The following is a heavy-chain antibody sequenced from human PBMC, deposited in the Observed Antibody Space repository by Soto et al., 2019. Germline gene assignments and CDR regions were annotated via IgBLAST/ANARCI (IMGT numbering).Heavy chain of an antibody. CDR3: ARHGGIAAAGPPNLFDS. CDR1: GGSISSSSYY. CDR2: IYYSGST. V-gene: IGHV4-39*01. D-gene: IGHD6-13*01. J-gene: IGHJ5*01. Sequence: SETLSLTCTVSGGSISSSSYYWGWIRQPPGKGLEWIGSIYYSGSTYYNPSLKSRVTISVDTSKNQFSLKLSSVTAADTAVYYCARHGGIAAAGPPNLFDSWGQGTLVIVSS.